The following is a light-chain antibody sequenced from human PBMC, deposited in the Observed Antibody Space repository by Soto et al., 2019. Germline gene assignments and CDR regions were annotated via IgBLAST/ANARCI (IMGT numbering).Light chain of an antibody. J-gene: IGLJ2*01. V-gene: IGLV1-44*01. CDR3: AAWDDSLNGVV. CDR1: SSNIGSKT. CDR2: SNN. Sequence: QLVLTQPPSASGTPGQRVTISCSGSSSNIGSKTVNWYQQLPGTAPKLLIYSNNQRPSGVPDRSSGSKSGTSASLAISGLQSEDEADYYCAAWDDSLNGVVFGGGTKVTVL.